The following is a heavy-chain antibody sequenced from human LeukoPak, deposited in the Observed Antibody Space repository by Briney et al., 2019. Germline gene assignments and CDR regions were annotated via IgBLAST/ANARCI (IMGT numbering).Heavy chain of an antibody. CDR3: ARDFVDYGSGSSDWFDP. D-gene: IGHD3-10*01. CDR2: IYTSGST. Sequence: SETLSLTCTVSGGSISSGTYYWSWIRQPAGKGLEWIGRIYTSGSTNYNPSLKSRVTISVDTSKNQFSLKLSSVTAADTAVCYCARDFVDYGSGSSDWFDPWGQGTLVTVSS. J-gene: IGHJ5*02. V-gene: IGHV4-61*02. CDR1: GGSISSGTYY.